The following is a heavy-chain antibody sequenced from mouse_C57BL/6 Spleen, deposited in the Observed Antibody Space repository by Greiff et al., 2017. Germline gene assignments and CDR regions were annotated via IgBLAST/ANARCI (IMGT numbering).Heavy chain of an antibody. V-gene: IGHV5-4*01. D-gene: IGHD1-1*01. J-gene: IGHJ1*03. CDR1: GFTFSSYA. CDR2: ISDGGSYT. Sequence: EVKVVESGGGLVKPGGSLKLSCAASGFTFSSYAMSWVRQTPEKRLEWVATISDGGSYTYYPDNVKGRFTISRDNAKNNLYLQMSHLKSEDTAMXYCARDEGVSYYGSSYPGYFDVWGTGTTVTVSS. CDR3: ARDEGVSYYGSSYPGYFDV.